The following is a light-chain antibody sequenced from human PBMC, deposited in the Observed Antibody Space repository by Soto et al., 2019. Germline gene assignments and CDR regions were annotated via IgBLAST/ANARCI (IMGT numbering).Light chain of an antibody. V-gene: IGKV3-20*01. CDR1: QIISDT. CDR2: GAS. Sequence: EIVMTQSPATLSVYPGGRATLSCRASQIISDTLAWYQQKPGQAPRLLIYGASKRATGIPDRFSGSGSGTDFTLTISRLEPEDFAVYCCQQYGSSPRTFGQGTKGDIK. CDR3: QQYGSSPRT. J-gene: IGKJ1*01.